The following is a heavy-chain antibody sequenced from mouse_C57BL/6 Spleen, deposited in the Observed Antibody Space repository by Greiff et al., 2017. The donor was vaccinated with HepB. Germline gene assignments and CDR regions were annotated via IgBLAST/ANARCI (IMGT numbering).Heavy chain of an antibody. CDR3: TPPYGSSLSWFAY. CDR2: IDPENGDT. CDR1: GFNIKDDY. V-gene: IGHV14-4*01. Sequence: EVQLQQSGAELVRPGASVKLSCTASGFNIKDDYMHWVKQRPEQGLEWIGWIDPENGDTEYASKFQGKATITADTSSNTAYLQLSSLTSEDTAVYYCTPPYGSSLSWFAYCGQGTLFTVSA. D-gene: IGHD1-1*01. J-gene: IGHJ3*01.